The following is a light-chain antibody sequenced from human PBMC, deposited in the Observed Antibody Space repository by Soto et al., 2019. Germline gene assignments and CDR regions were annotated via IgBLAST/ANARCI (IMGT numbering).Light chain of an antibody. Sequence: EIVRTQSPATLSVSPGERATLSCRASQSVSSNLAWYQQKPGQAPRLLIYGASTRVTGIPARFSGSGSGTDFTLTISRLEPEDFAVYYCQQYGSSGAFGQGTKVDIK. CDR3: QQYGSSGA. V-gene: IGKV3-15*01. CDR1: QSVSSN. CDR2: GAS. J-gene: IGKJ1*01.